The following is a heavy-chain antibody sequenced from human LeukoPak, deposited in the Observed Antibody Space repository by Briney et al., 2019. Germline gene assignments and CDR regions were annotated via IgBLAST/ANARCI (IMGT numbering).Heavy chain of an antibody. V-gene: IGHV3-53*01. J-gene: IGHJ4*02. D-gene: IGHD6-19*01. CDR1: GFTVSSNY. CDR3: ASDYGVAEGY. Sequence: EGSLRLSCVASGFTVSSNYMSWVRQAPGKGLEWVSVIYSGGSTYYADSVKGRFTISRDNSKNTLYLQMNSLRVEDTAVYYCASDYGVAEGYWGQGTLVTVSS. CDR2: IYSGGST.